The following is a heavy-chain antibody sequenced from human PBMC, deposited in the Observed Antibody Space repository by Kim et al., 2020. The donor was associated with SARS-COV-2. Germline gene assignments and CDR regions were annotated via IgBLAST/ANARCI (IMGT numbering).Heavy chain of an antibody. Sequence: LKSRVTISVDTSKNQFSLKLGSVTATDTAVYYCARGRHCNSSSCRNWFDPWGQGTLVTVSS. D-gene: IGHD2-2*01. J-gene: IGHJ5*02. CDR3: ARGRHCNSSSCRNWFDP. V-gene: IGHV4-31*02.